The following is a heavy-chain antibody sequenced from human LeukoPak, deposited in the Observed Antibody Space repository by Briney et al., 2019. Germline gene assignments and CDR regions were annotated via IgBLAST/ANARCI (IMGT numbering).Heavy chain of an antibody. CDR1: GGSISSYY. CDR2: IYYSGST. J-gene: IGHJ5*02. CDR3: ARVKGVVAVNWFDP. V-gene: IGHV4-59*01. D-gene: IGHD2-15*01. Sequence: SETRSLTCTVSGGSISSYYWSWIRQPPGKGLEWIGYIYYSGSTNYNPSLKSRVTISVDTSKNQFSLKLSSVTAADTAVYYCARVKGVVAVNWFDPWGQGTLVTVSS.